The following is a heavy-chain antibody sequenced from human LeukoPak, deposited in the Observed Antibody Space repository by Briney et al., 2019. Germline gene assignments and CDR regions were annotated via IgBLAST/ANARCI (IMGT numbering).Heavy chain of an antibody. CDR3: AREESYVDYYMDV. J-gene: IGHJ6*03. V-gene: IGHV4-34*01. Sequence: SETLSLTCALHGESFSGHYWSWIRQPPGKRLEWIGEINHSGSTNYNPSLTSRVTISLDTSRNHFSLRLTSVTAADSAVYYCAREESYVDYYMDVWGKGTTVTVSS. CDR2: INHSGST. CDR1: GESFSGHY. D-gene: IGHD2-21*01.